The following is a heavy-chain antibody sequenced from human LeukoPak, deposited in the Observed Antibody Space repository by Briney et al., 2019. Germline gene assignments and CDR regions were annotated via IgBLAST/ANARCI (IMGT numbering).Heavy chain of an antibody. J-gene: IGHJ4*02. Sequence: ASVKVSCKASGYTFTSYYMHWVRQAPGQGLEWMGIIDPSGGSTSYAQKFQGRVTMTRDTSTSTVYMELSSLRSEDTAVYYCARQYEIVVVVAATPGGFDYWGQGTLVTVSS. CDR2: IDPSGGST. CDR3: ARQYEIVVVVAATPGGFDY. D-gene: IGHD2-15*01. V-gene: IGHV1-46*01. CDR1: GYTFTSYY.